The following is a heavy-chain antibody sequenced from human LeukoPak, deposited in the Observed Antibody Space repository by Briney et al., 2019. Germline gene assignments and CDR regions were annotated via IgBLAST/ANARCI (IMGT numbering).Heavy chain of an antibody. D-gene: IGHD6-13*01. CDR2: ISGSGGYT. CDR1: GFTFSTYA. CDR3: AKDTSGSRLVAGGT. Sequence: GGSLRLSCAASGFTFSTYAMSCVRQAPGKGLEWVSAISGSGGYTYYADSVKGRFTISRDNSKNTLNLQMNSLRAEDTAVYYCAKDTSGSRLVAGGTWGQGTLVTVSS. J-gene: IGHJ4*02. V-gene: IGHV3-23*01.